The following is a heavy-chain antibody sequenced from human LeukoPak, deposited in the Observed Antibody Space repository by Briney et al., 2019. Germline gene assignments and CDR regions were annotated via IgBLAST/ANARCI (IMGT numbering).Heavy chain of an antibody. V-gene: IGHV3-73*01. CDR1: GFTFSGSA. CDR2: IETKADNYAT. Sequence: GGSLKLSCAASGFTFSGSAIHWVRQASGKGLEWLGRIETKADNYATAYAAPVKGRFTVSRDDSKNTAYLQLNSLKTEDTAVYYCTRLDYTNTWYGFDDWGQGTLVTVSS. D-gene: IGHD6-13*01. J-gene: IGHJ4*02. CDR3: TRLDYTNTWYGFDD.